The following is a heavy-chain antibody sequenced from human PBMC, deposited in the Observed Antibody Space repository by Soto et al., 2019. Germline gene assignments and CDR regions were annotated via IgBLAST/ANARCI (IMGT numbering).Heavy chain of an antibody. D-gene: IGHD7-27*01. Sequence: PSETLSLTCTVSGGSVSSQYWSWIRQPAGKWLEWIGRIYNGGIPLIHPSLESRVALSLDTSKNQFSLTLSSVTAADTAVYFCARTVMPVGNLAAFDHWGQGXLVTVYS. CDR3: ARTVMPVGNLAAFDH. J-gene: IGHJ4*02. V-gene: IGHV4-4*07. CDR2: IYNGGIP. CDR1: GGSVSSQY.